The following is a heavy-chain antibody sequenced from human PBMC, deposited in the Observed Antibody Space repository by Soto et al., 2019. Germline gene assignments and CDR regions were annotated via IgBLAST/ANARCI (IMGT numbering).Heavy chain of an antibody. CDR3: ARDFNYYGSGSSYDYYGMDV. J-gene: IGHJ6*02. D-gene: IGHD3-10*01. V-gene: IGHV1-2*02. CDR1: GYTFTGYY. Sequence: QVQLVQSGAEVKKPGASVKVSCKASGYTFTGYYMHWVRQAPGQGLEWMGWINPNSGGTNYAQKFQGRVTMSRDTSISTAYMELSRLRSDDTAVYYCARDFNYYGSGSSYDYYGMDVWGQGTTVTVSS. CDR2: INPNSGGT.